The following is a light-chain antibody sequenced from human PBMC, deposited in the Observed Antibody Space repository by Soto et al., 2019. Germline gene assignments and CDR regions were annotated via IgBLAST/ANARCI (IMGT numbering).Light chain of an antibody. J-gene: IGKJ1*01. CDR1: QSLLESNGYSY. CDR2: MGS. CDR3: KQSFRSPPT. V-gene: IGKV2-28*01. Sequence: IVMTQSPLSLPVTPGESASISCRSSQSLLESNGYSYLDWYLQKPGHSPHLLIYMGSNRYSGVPDRFSGSGSGTDFTLKISEVEAEDVGVYYCKQSFRSPPTFGQGTKVDIK.